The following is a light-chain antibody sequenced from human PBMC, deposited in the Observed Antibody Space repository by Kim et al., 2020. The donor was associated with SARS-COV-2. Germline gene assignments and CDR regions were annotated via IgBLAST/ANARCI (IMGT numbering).Light chain of an antibody. J-gene: IGKJ3*01. CDR2: GAS. V-gene: IGKV1-39*01. CDR3: QQSYGNPRT. Sequence: DIQMTQSPSSLSASVGDRVTITCRASQSVGSYLNWYHQKPGKAPKLLIYGASSLQSGAPSRFSGSGSGTDFTLTISSLQPEDFATYYCQQSYGNPRTFGPGTKVDIK. CDR1: QSVGSY.